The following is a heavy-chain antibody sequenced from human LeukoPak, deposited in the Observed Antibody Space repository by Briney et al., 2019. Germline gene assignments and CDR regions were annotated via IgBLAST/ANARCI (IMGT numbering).Heavy chain of an antibody. V-gene: IGHV3-74*01. CDR3: SRRDLRSYAFDI. CDR1: GFTFGNYW. CDR2: TNNDGSSI. Sequence: SGGSLRLSCVASGFTFGNYWMHWVRQAPGKGLVWVSRTNNDGSSITYADSVKGRFTISRDNAKNTLYLDMNSLRAEDTAVYYCSRRDLRSYAFDIWGQGTLVTVSS. J-gene: IGHJ3*02.